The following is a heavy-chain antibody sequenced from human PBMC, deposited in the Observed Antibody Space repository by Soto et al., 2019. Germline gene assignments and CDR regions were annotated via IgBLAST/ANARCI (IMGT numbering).Heavy chain of an antibody. J-gene: IGHJ6*03. Sequence: SETLSLTCTVSGGSISSYYWSWIRQPPGKGLEWIGYIYYSGSTNYNPSLKSRVTISVDTSKNQFSLKLSSVTAADTAVYYCARGSGLIYYYYYMDVWGKGTTVTVSS. CDR3: ARGSGLIYYYYYMDV. CDR2: IYYSGST. CDR1: GGSISSYY. V-gene: IGHV4-59*01. D-gene: IGHD3-10*01.